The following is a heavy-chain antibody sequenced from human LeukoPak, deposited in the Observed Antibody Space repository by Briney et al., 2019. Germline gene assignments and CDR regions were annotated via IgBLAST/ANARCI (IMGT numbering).Heavy chain of an antibody. J-gene: IGHJ4*02. CDR1: GGSISSGDYY. CDR2: IYYSGST. D-gene: IGHD1-26*01. Sequence: SETLSLTCTVSGGSISSGDYYWSWIRQPPGKGLEWIGYIYYSGSTYYNPSLKSRVTISVDTSKNQFSLKLSSVTAADTAVYYCARAHRGTLGAIDYWGQGTLVTVSS. V-gene: IGHV4-30-4*08. CDR3: ARAHRGTLGAIDY.